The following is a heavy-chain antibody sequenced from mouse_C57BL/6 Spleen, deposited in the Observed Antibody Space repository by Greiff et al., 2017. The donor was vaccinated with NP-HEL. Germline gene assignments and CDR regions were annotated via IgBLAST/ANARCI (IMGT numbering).Heavy chain of an antibody. CDR3: ARTSTKGALDY. V-gene: IGHV1-82*01. Sequence: VQRVESGPELVKPGASVKISCKASGYAFSSSWMNWVKQRPGKGLEWIGRIYPGDGDTNYNGKFKGKATLTADKSSSTAYMQLSSLTSEDSAVYFCARTSTKGALDYWGQGTTLTVSS. D-gene: IGHD2-1*01. CDR1: GYAFSSSW. CDR2: IYPGDGDT. J-gene: IGHJ2*01.